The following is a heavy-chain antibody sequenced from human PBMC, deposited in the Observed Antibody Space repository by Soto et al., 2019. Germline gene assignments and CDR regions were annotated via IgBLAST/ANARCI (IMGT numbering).Heavy chain of an antibody. CDR3: AAYGYGSGTSFAY. V-gene: IGHV3-7*03. J-gene: IGHJ4*02. CDR1: GFTFTAHW. Sequence: GGSLRLSCAASGFTFTAHWMTWVRQAPGEGLQWVANVNRAGGEKYYVDSAKGRFTISRDNAKNSVYLQMTSLRVDDTAIYYCAAYGYGSGTSFAYWGPGTLVTVSS. CDR2: VNRAGGEK. D-gene: IGHD3-10*01.